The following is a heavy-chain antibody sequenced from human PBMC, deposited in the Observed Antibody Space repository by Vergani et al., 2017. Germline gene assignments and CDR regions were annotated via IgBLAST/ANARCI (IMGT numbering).Heavy chain of an antibody. CDR2: ISGSGGST. J-gene: IGHJ1*01. V-gene: IGHV3-23*04. Sequence: VQLVESGGGLVKPGGSLRLSCAASGFTFSDYYMSWIRQAPGKGLEWVSAISGSGGSTYYADSVKGRFTISRDNSKNTLYLQMNSLRAEDTAVYYCAKYYYDSSGYYRYFQHWGEGTLVTVSS. D-gene: IGHD3-22*01. CDR1: GFTFSDYY. CDR3: AKYYYDSSGYYRYFQH.